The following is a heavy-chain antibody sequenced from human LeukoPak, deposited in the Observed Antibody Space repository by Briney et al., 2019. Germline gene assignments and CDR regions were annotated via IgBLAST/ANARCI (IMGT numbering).Heavy chain of an antibody. J-gene: IGHJ4*02. Sequence: TGGSLRLSCAASGFTFSSYGMHWVRQAPGKGLEWVAFIRYDGSNKYYADSVKGRLTISRDNSKNTLYLQMNSLRAEDTAVYYCAKDQVGATVGALGYWGQGTLVTVSS. CDR1: GFTFSSYG. V-gene: IGHV3-30*02. D-gene: IGHD1-26*01. CDR2: IRYDGSNK. CDR3: AKDQVGATVGALGY.